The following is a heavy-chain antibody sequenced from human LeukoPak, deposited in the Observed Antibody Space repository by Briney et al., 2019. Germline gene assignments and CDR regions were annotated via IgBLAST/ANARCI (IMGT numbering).Heavy chain of an antibody. J-gene: IGHJ3*02. CDR3: ARRMITIFANWPKGDAFDI. Sequence: NPSETLSLTCTVSGGSISSSSYYWGWIRQPPGKGLEWIGSIYYSGSTYYNPSLKSRVTISVDTSKNQFSLKLSSVTAADTAVYYCARRMITIFANWPKGDAFDIWGQGTMVTVSS. CDR2: IYYSGST. CDR1: GGSISSSSYY. D-gene: IGHD3-3*01. V-gene: IGHV4-39*01.